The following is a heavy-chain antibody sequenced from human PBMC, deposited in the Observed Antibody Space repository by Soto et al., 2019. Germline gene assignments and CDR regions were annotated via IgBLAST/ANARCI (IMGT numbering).Heavy chain of an antibody. V-gene: IGHV3-64*01. CDR1: GFTFSSYD. CDR3: VRRVSGNYDY. J-gene: IGHJ4*02. CDR2: ISSNGGTT. D-gene: IGHD1-7*01. Sequence: EVQLAESGGGMVQPGGSLRLSCVASGFTFSSYDMHWVRQAPGKGLEYVSSISSNGGTTYYGNSVKGRFTISRDNSKNTLYLQMGSLGAEDMAVYYCVRRVSGNYDYWGPGTLVTVSS.